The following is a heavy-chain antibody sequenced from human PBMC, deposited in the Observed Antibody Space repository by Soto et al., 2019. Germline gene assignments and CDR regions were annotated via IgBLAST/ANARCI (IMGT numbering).Heavy chain of an antibody. Sequence: ASVKVSCKASGYTFTGYYMHWVRQAPGQGLEWMGWINPNSGGTKYAQKFQGWVTMTRDTSISTAYMDLSRLRSDDTAVYYCARAHYDILTGTFYYGMDVWGQGTTVTVS. CDR3: ARAHYDILTGTFYYGMDV. D-gene: IGHD3-9*01. CDR1: GYTFTGYY. CDR2: INPNSGGT. V-gene: IGHV1-2*04. J-gene: IGHJ6*02.